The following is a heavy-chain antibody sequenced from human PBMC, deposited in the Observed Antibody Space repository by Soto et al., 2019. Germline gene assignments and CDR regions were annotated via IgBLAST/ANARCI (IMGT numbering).Heavy chain of an antibody. D-gene: IGHD2-15*01. J-gene: IGHJ3*02. CDR1: GFTVSSNY. CDR2: IYSGGST. CDR3: ARGPFLGYCSGGSCPSDAFDI. Sequence: EVQLVESGGGLIQPGGSLRLSCAASGFTVSSNYMSWVRQAPGKGLEWVSVIYSGGSTYYADSVKGRFTISRDNSKTTLYLQMNSLRAEDTAVYYCARGPFLGYCSGGSCPSDAFDIWGQGQWSPSLQ. V-gene: IGHV3-53*01.